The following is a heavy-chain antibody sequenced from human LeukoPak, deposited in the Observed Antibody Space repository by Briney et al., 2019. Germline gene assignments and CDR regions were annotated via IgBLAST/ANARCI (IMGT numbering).Heavy chain of an antibody. J-gene: IGHJ4*02. CDR1: GFTFSSYA. Sequence: GGSLRLSCAASGFTFSSYAMSWVRQAPGKGLEWVSAISGSGGSTYYADSVKGRFTFSRDNSKNTLYLQMNSLRAEDTAVYYCAPPAKGYYDSSGYYLEYWGQGTLVTVSS. V-gene: IGHV3-23*01. CDR2: ISGSGGST. D-gene: IGHD3-22*01. CDR3: APPAKGYYDSSGYYLEY.